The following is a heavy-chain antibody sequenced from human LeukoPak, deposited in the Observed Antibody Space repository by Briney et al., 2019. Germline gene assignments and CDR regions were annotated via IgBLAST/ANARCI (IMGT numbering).Heavy chain of an antibody. V-gene: IGHV3-30*04. CDR3: ASDMVRGVITFNFDY. CDR1: GFTFSSYA. D-gene: IGHD3-10*01. J-gene: IGHJ4*02. Sequence: GGSLRLSRAASGFTFSSYAMHWVRQAPGKGLEWVAVISYDGSNKYYADSVKGRFTISRDNSKNTLYLQTNSLRAEDTAVYYCASDMVRGVITFNFDYWGQGTLVTVSS. CDR2: ISYDGSNK.